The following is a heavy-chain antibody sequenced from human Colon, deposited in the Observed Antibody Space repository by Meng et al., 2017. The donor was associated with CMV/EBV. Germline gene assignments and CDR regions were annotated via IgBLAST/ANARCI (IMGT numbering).Heavy chain of an antibody. CDR3: AKDLMLGFGSGTQYYFDS. CDR1: GFTFSSYG. Sequence: GGSLRLSCAASGFTFSSYGMHWVRQAPGKGLEWVAFIRYDGSDAWYADFVKGRFTISRDNFKNTLYLQMNSLSAEDTALYYCAKDLMLGFGSGTQYYFDSWGQGTLVTVSS. D-gene: IGHD3-10*01. CDR2: IRYDGSDA. J-gene: IGHJ4*02. V-gene: IGHV3-30*02.